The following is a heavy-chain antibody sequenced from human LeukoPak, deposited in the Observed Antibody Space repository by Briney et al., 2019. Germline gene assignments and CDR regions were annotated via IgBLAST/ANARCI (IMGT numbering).Heavy chain of an antibody. J-gene: IGHJ6*03. V-gene: IGHV3-15*01. Sequence: GSLRLSCAASGFPFRNAGMNWVRQAPGKGLEWVGRIKTKREGGTTDYAAPAKGRFTISRDDSKNALFLQMDSLKSDDTAMYYCTTEFKELGSFFYFYYMDVWGTGTTVTISS. CDR1: GFPFRNAG. D-gene: IGHD3-10*01. CDR3: TTEFKELGSFFYFYYMDV. CDR2: IKTKREGGTT.